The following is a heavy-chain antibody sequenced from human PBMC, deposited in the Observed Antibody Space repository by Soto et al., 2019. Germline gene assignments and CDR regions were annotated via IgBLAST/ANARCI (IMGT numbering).Heavy chain of an antibody. D-gene: IGHD6-19*01. CDR3: ARPTSRGWTEDYYYYYRDV. CDR2: IYYSGST. Sequence: SETLSLPCTVSGGSISSSSYHRGWIRQPPGKGLEWVGSIYYSGSTYYNPSHKSRVTISGDTSKNQFSLKLSSVPAADTAVYYCARPTSRGWTEDYYYYYRDVWGKGTTVTSP. V-gene: IGHV4-39*01. CDR1: GGSISSSSYH. J-gene: IGHJ6*03.